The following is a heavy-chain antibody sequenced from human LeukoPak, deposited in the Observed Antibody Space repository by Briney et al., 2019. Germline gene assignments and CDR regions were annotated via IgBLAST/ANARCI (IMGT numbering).Heavy chain of an antibody. V-gene: IGHV5-10-1*01. D-gene: IGHD6-6*01. CDR3: ARQGYTRSSHDF. J-gene: IGHJ4*02. CDR2: IDPSDSYT. CDR1: GYTFPSFW. Sequence: GEALKISCKGSGYTFPSFWITWVRPMPGKGLEWMWMIDPSDSYTSYSPSFQGHVTISADKSITTAYLQWSSLKASDTALYYCARQGYTRSSHDFWGQGTLVTVSS.